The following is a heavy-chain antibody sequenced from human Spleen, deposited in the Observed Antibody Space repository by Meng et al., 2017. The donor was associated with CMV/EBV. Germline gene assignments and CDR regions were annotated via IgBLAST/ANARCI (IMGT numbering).Heavy chain of an antibody. J-gene: IGHJ6*02. V-gene: IGHV3-48*03. CDR3: AKDRSSYYYYGMDV. Sequence: GESLKISCATSGFTFSNYEMTWVRQAPGQGLEWISFINSISSTRYYADSVKGRFTISRDNAKNSLSLQMNSLRAEDTALYYCAKDRSSYYYYGMDVWGQGTTVTVSS. CDR1: GFTFSNYE. CDR2: INSISSTR. D-gene: IGHD6-6*01.